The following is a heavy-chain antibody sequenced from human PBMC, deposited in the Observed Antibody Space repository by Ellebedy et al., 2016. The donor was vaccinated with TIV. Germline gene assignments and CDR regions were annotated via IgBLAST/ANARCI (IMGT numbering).Heavy chain of an antibody. CDR1: GGSLSGYY. V-gene: IGHV4-34*01. Sequence: MPSETLSLTCAVYGGSLSGYYWGWIRQAPGKGLEWIGDINHSGSANYNPSLKSRVTIAVDTSKNHFSLTLSSVTAADTAVYYCARGLQLDDVVVVAGYDYWGQGTLVTVSS. D-gene: IGHD2-15*01. J-gene: IGHJ4*02. CDR3: ARGLQLDDVVVVAGYDY. CDR2: INHSGSA.